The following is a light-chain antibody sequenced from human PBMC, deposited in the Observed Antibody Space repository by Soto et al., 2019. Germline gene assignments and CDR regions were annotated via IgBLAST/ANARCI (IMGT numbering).Light chain of an antibody. V-gene: IGLV1-51*01. Sequence: QSVLTQPPSVTAAPGQKVSISCSGSSSNIGKNHVSWYQQLPRTAPKLLIYENVKRPSGIPDRFSGSKSGTSATLGITGLQAGDEADFYCGTWDDSLSAWVFAGGTKPTVL. CDR1: SSNIGKNH. CDR2: ENV. CDR3: GTWDDSLSAWV. J-gene: IGLJ3*02.